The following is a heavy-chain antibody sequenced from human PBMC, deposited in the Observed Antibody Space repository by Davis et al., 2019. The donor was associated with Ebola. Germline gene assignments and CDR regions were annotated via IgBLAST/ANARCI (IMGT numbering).Heavy chain of an antibody. CDR3: ATDWMGDGYKWH. CDR2: INPSGGST. Sequence: AASVKVSCKASGYTFTSYYMHWVRQAPGQGLEWMGIINPSGGSTSYAQKFQGRVTMTEDTSTDTAYMELSSLRSDDTAVYYCATDWMGDGYKWHWGQGTLVTVSS. CDR1: GYTFTSYY. J-gene: IGHJ4*02. V-gene: IGHV1-46*01. D-gene: IGHD5-24*01.